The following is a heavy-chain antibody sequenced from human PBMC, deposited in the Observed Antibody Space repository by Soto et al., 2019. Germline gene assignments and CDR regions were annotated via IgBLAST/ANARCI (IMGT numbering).Heavy chain of an antibody. Sequence: SETLSLTCTVSGGSVSSGTFYWSWIRQPPGKGLEWIGFISYSGNINYNPSLKSRVTIAVDTSKNQFTLKLSSVTAADTAVYYCERGVTINWLDPWGQGPLVTVSS. D-gene: IGHD3-10*01. V-gene: IGHV4-61*01. CDR2: ISYSGNI. J-gene: IGHJ5*02. CDR1: GGSVSSGTFY. CDR3: ERGVTINWLDP.